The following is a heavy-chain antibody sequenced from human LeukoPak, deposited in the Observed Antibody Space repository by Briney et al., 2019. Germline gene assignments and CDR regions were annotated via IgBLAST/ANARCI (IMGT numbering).Heavy chain of an antibody. CDR2: FYHSGST. D-gene: IGHD3-22*01. CDR3: AREAYYYDSSGKSLDY. Sequence: PSETLSLTCSVSGGFNTHYYWSWIRQPPGKGLEWIGYFYHSGSTNYNPSLKSRVTISVDTSKNHFSLKLSSVTAADTAVYYCAREAYYYDSSGKSLDYWAREPWSPSPQ. V-gene: IGHV4-59*01. J-gene: IGHJ4*02. CDR1: GGFNTHYY.